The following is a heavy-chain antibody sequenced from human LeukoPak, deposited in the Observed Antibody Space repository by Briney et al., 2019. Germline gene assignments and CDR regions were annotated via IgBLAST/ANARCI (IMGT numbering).Heavy chain of an antibody. J-gene: IGHJ4*02. CDR2: INGDGSST. CDR3: ARDTYYYGTGFDY. V-gene: IGHV3-74*01. Sequence: PGGSLRLSCAASGFIFSIYWMQWIRQSPGKGLVWVSCINGDGSSTDYADSVKGRFTISRDNAENTLYLQMNSLRADDTAVYYCARDTYYYGTGFDYWGQGALVTVSS. CDR1: GFIFSIYW. D-gene: IGHD3-10*01.